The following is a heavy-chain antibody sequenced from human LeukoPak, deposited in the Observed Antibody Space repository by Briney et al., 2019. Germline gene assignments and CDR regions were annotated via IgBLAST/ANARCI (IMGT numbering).Heavy chain of an antibody. D-gene: IGHD6-19*01. V-gene: IGHV3-7*04. J-gene: IGHJ4*02. CDR2: IKQDGSEE. Sequence: PGGSLRLSCAASGFTFNAYWMTWVRQAPGKGLECVANIKQDGSEEYYVDSARGRFTISRDNAENSLDLQMTSLRAEDTAVYYCARATSAWYGTYFDFWGQGTLVTVTS. CDR1: GFTFNAYW. CDR3: ARATSAWYGTYFDF.